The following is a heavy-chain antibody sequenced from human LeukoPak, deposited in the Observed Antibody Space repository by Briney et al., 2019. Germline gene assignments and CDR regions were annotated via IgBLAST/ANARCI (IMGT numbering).Heavy chain of an antibody. Sequence: GGSLRLSCAASGFTFSSYSMNWVRQAPGKGLEWVSYISSSSTIYYADSVKGRFTISRDNAKNSLYLQMNSLRAEDTAVYYCARDGGYYYGSGTKGINWFDPWGQGTLVTVSS. CDR2: ISSSSTI. CDR1: GFTFSSYS. D-gene: IGHD3-10*01. J-gene: IGHJ5*02. V-gene: IGHV3-48*01. CDR3: ARDGGYYYGSGTKGINWFDP.